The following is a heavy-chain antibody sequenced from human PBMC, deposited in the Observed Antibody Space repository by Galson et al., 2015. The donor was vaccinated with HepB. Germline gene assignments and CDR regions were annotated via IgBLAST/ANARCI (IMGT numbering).Heavy chain of an antibody. CDR3: ASSGSYDFAAFDI. V-gene: IGHV3-48*01. CDR2: ISSSSSTI. D-gene: IGHD1-26*01. Sequence: SLRLSCAASGFTFSSYSMNWVRQAPGNGLEWVSYISSSSSTIYYADSVKGRFTISRDNAKNSLYLQMNSLRAEDTAVYYCASSGSYDFAAFDIWGQGTMVTVSS. J-gene: IGHJ3*02. CDR1: GFTFSSYS.